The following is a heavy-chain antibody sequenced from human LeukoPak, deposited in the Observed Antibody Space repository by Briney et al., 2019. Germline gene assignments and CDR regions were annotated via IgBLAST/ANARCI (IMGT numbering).Heavy chain of an antibody. CDR1: GYTFANYG. V-gene: IGHV1-18*01. CDR3: ARDVEGTTDFDY. Sequence: ASVKVSCKASGYTFANYGISWMRQAPGQGLEWMGWISTYKGKTIYAQKLQGRVTMTTDTSTSTAYIELRSLRSDDTAVYYCARDVEGTTDFDYWGQGTLVTVSS. CDR2: ISTYKGKT. D-gene: IGHD1-7*01. J-gene: IGHJ4*02.